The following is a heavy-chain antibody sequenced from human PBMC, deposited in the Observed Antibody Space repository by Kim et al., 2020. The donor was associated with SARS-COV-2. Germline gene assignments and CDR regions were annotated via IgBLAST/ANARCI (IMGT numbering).Heavy chain of an antibody. J-gene: IGHJ4*02. V-gene: IGHV3-48*03. CDR2: ISSSGSTI. CDR3: ARGGRDGYNYAVDY. CDR1: GFTFSSYE. D-gene: IGHD5-12*01. Sequence: GGSLRLSCAASGFTFSSYEMNWVRQAPGKGLEWVSYISSSGSTIYYADSVKGRFTISRDNAKNSLYLQMNSLRAEDTAVYYCARGGRDGYNYAVDYWGQGTLVTVSS.